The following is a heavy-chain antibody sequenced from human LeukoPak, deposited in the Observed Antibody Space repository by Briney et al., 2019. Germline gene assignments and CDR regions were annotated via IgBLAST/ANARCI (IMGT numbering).Heavy chain of an antibody. CDR2: IWYDGSNK. J-gene: IGHJ4*02. V-gene: IGHV3-33*01. CDR3: AREGEYVDY. Sequence: GRSLRLSCAASGFTFSSYGMHWVRQAPGKGLEWVAVIWYDGSNKYYADSVKGRFTISRDNAKNSLYLQMNSLRAEDTAVYYCAREGEYVDYWGQGTLVTASS. D-gene: IGHD3-10*01. CDR1: GFTFSSYG.